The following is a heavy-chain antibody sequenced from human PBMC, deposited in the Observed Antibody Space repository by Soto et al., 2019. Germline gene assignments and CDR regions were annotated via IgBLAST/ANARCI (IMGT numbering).Heavy chain of an antibody. CDR1: GFPFSSYA. Sequence: QVQLVESGGGVVQPGRSLRLSCAASGFPFSSYAMHWVRQAPGKGLEWVAVISDDGSNKYYADSVKGRFTISRDNSKNTLYLQMNSLRAEDTAVYYCARDGYSSSWYNWFDPWGQGTLVTVSS. CDR2: ISDDGSNK. J-gene: IGHJ5*02. CDR3: ARDGYSSSWYNWFDP. V-gene: IGHV3-30-3*01. D-gene: IGHD6-13*01.